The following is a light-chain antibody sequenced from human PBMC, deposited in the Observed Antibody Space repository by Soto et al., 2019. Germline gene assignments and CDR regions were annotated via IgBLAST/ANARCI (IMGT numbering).Light chain of an antibody. Sequence: EIVMTQSPATLSVSPGERVTLSCRASQSVSSNLAWYQQKPGQAPRLLIYGASTRATGIPARFSCSGSGTEFTHTINSLQSEDFAVYYCQQYNKWPPWTFGQGTKV. CDR3: QQYNKWPPWT. J-gene: IGKJ1*01. CDR2: GAS. V-gene: IGKV3-15*01. CDR1: QSVSSN.